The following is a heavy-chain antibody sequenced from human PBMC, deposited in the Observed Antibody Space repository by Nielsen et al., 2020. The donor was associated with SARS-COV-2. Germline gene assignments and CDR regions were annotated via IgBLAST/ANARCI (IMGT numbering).Heavy chain of an antibody. CDR1: GYTFTSYA. CDR2: INGGNGNT. J-gene: IGHJ4*02. V-gene: IGHV1-3*01. D-gene: IGHD5-12*01. Sequence: ASVKVSCKASGYTFTSYAMHWVRQASGQRLEWMGWINGGNGNTKYSQKFQGRVTITSDTSASTAYMELSSLRSEDTAVFYCAKTVATIWTTATAYYFDYWGQGTLVTVSS. CDR3: AKTVATIWTTATAYYFDY.